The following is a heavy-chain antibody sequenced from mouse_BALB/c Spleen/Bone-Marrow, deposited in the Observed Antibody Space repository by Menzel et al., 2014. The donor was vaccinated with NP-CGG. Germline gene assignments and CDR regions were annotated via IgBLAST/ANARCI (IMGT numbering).Heavy chain of an antibody. CDR3: ARSYYGSPYFDY. J-gene: IGHJ2*01. D-gene: IGHD1-1*01. Sequence: VQLQQSEAELVRPGTSVKVSCKASGYAFTNYLIEWVKQRPGQGLEWIGVINPGSGGTNYNEKFKGKATLTADKSSSTAYMQFSSLTSDDSAVYFCARSYYGSPYFDYWGQGTTLTVSS. CDR1: GYAFTNYL. CDR2: INPGSGGT. V-gene: IGHV1-54*01.